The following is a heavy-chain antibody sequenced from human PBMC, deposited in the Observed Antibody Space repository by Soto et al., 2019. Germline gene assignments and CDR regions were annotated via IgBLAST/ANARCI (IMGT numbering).Heavy chain of an antibody. CDR1: GFTFHDYT. Sequence: QPGGSLRLSCVASGFTFHDYTMHWVRQGPGKGLEWVALFSWDGSSSSYAESVKGRFIISRDNSKNSLYLQMNGLRTEDTALYYCAKDIWGIAVSGTNAMDVWGQGTTVTVSS. V-gene: IGHV3-43*01. D-gene: IGHD6-19*01. CDR3: AKDIWGIAVSGTNAMDV. J-gene: IGHJ6*02. CDR2: FSWDGSSS.